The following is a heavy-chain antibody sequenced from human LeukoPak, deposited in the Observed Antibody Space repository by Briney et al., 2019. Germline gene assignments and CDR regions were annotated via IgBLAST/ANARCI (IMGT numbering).Heavy chain of an antibody. J-gene: IGHJ4*02. CDR3: AKGDTAMAALPQFDY. Sequence: SLRLSCAASGFTFDDYAMHWVRQAPGKGLEWVSGISWNSGSIGYADSVKGRFTISRDNAKNSLYLQINSLRAEDTALYYCAKGDTAMAALPQFDYWGQGTLVTVSS. CDR2: ISWNSGSI. D-gene: IGHD5-18*01. CDR1: GFTFDDYA. V-gene: IGHV3-9*01.